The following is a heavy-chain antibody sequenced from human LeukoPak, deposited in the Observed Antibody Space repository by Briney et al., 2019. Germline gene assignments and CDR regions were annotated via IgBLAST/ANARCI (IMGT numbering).Heavy chain of an antibody. CDR1: GGSISSSSYY. D-gene: IGHD6-19*01. J-gene: IGHJ6*03. Sequence: SETLSLTCTVSGGSISSSSYYWGWSRQPPGKGLEWIGSIYYSGSTYYNPSLKSRVTISVDKAKNQFSLKLSSVTAADTAVYYCASVYSSGWYPYYYYYMDVWGKGTTVTVSS. V-gene: IGHV4-39*01. CDR3: ASVYSSGWYPYYYYYMDV. CDR2: IYYSGST.